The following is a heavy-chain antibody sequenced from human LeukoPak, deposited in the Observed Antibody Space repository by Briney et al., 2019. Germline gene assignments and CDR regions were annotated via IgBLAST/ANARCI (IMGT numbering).Heavy chain of an antibody. J-gene: IGHJ4*02. CDR1: GGSISSYY. V-gene: IGHV4-59*01. CDR3: ARVGSSGYFDY. Sequence: SETLSLTCTVSGGSISSYYWSWIRQPPGKGLEWIGYIYYSGSTNYNPSLKSRVTISVDMSKNQFSLKLSSVTAADTALYYCARVGSSGYFDYWGQGTLVTVSS. CDR2: IYYSGST. D-gene: IGHD3-10*01.